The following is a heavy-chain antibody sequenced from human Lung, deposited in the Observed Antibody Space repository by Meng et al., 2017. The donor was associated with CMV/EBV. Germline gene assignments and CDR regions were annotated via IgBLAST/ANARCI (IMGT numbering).Heavy chain of an antibody. Sequence: SGFTFSNDGMHWVRRAPGKGLEWLAVISNDGGNKHYADSVKGRFTISRDNSKNTLNLQMNSLRPEDTSVYYCAKDLKAYGDYYFDYWGQGILVTVSS. J-gene: IGHJ4*02. CDR2: ISNDGGNK. V-gene: IGHV3-30*18. CDR3: AKDLKAYGDYYFDY. D-gene: IGHD4-17*01. CDR1: GFTFSNDG.